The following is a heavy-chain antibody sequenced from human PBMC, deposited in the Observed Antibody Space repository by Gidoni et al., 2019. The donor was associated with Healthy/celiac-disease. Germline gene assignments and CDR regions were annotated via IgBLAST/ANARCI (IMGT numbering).Heavy chain of an antibody. J-gene: IGHJ4*02. V-gene: IGHV3-23*01. CDR2: ISGSGGST. CDR1: GFTFSSYA. Sequence: EVQLLESVGGLVQPGGSLRLSCAASGFTFSSYAMSWVRQAPGKGLEWVSAISGSGGSTYYADSVKGRFTISRDNSKNTLYLQMNSLRAEDTAVYYCAKALWWELLLDYWGQGTLVTVSS. D-gene: IGHD1-26*01. CDR3: AKALWWELLLDY.